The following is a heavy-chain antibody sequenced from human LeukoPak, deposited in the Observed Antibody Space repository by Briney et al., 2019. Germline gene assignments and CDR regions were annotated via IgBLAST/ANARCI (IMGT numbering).Heavy chain of an antibody. V-gene: IGHV4-59*11. J-gene: IGHJ6*03. Sequence: TSSETLSLTCSVSGDSISMHYWSWIRQPPGKGLEWIGYIDHTGSTNYNPSLNSRVTISRDTSKNHFSLELSSVTAADTAVYFCARGRVSSSSWSSTYYYYFYMDVWGKGTTVTVSS. CDR1: GDSISMHY. CDR3: ARGRVSSSSWSSTYYYYFYMDV. D-gene: IGHD6-13*01. CDR2: IDHTGST.